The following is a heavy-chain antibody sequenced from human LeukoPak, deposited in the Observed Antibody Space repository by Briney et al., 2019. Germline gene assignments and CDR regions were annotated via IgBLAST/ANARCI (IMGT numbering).Heavy chain of an antibody. CDR1: GYTFASYD. Sequence: GASVKVSCKASGYTFASYDINWVRQATGQGLEWMGWMNPNSGNTGYAQKFQGRVTITRNTSISTAYMELSSLRSEDTAVYYCARGGSPVVPAAIRAFDIWAKGQWSPSLQ. CDR2: MNPNSGNT. D-gene: IGHD2-2*01. V-gene: IGHV1-8*03. J-gene: IGHJ3*02. CDR3: ARGGSPVVPAAIRAFDI.